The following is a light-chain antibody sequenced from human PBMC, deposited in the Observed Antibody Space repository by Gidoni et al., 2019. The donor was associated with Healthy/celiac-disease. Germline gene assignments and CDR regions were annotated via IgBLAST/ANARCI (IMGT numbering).Light chain of an antibody. CDR1: QSLLHSNGYNY. V-gene: IGKV2-28*01. Sequence: DIVMTQSQRSLPVTPGEPASISCRSSQSLLHSNGYNYLDWYLQKPGQSPQLLIYLGSNRASGVPDRFSGSGSGTDFTLKISRVEAEDVGVYYCMQALHTRTFXQXTEVEIK. CDR2: LGS. J-gene: IGKJ1*01. CDR3: MQALHTRT.